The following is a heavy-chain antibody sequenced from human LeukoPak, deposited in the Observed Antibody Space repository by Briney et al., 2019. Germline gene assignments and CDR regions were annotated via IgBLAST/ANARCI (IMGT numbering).Heavy chain of an antibody. D-gene: IGHD6-13*01. V-gene: IGHV3-64*02. CDR3: ARGGAAAWQACDF. Sequence: GGSLRLSCAASGFTFSNYVMHWVRQAPGRGLEYVSVISSNGLSTYYADSEKGRFTISRDNSKNTLYLQMGSLRAEDMAVYYCARGGAAAWQACDFWGQGTLVTVSS. CDR1: GFTFSNYV. J-gene: IGHJ4*02. CDR2: ISSNGLST.